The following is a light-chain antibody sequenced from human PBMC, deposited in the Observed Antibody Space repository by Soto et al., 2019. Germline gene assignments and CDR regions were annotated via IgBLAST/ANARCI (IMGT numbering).Light chain of an antibody. J-gene: IGKJ4*01. CDR1: QGISNY. V-gene: IGKV1-27*01. CDR3: QKYNSAPLT. CDR2: AAS. Sequence: DIQMTQSPSSLSASVGDRVTITCRASQGISNYLAWYQQKQGKVPKLLIYAASTLQSGVPSRFSGSGSGTDFTLTNSILKPDDVANYYCQKYNSAPLTFGGGHKVEIQ.